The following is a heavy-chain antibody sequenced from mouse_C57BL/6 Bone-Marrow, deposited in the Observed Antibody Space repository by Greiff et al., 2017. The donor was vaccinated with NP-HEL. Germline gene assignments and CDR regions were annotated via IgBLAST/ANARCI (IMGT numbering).Heavy chain of an antibody. D-gene: IGHD1-1*01. CDR1: GFTFSDYY. CDR2: ISNGGGST. J-gene: IGHJ4*01. Sequence: EVQLVESGGGLVQPGGSLKLSCAASGFTFSDYYMYWVRQTPEKRLEWVAYISNGGGSTYYPDTVKGRFTLSRDNAKNTLYLQMSRLKSEDTAMYYCASLNYGDAMDYWGQGTSVTVSS. V-gene: IGHV5-12*01. CDR3: ASLNYGDAMDY.